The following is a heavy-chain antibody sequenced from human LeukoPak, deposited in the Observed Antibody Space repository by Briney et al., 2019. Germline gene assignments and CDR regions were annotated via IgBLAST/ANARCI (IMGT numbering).Heavy chain of an antibody. CDR1: GFGFSNYW. CDR3: ARAREITVSGTDYFDY. V-gene: IGHV3-7*01. J-gene: IGHJ4*02. Sequence: LPGGSLRLSCAVSGFGFSNYWMTWVRQAPGKGLEWVANIKHDGSGPSYLDSVKGRFTISRDNARYSLSLQMSSLRAEDTAVYYCARAREITVSGTDYFDYWGQGALVTVSS. CDR2: IKHDGSGP. D-gene: IGHD1-1*01.